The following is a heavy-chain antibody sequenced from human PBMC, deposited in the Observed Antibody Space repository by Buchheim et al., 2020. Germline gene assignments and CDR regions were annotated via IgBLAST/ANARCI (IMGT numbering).Heavy chain of an antibody. J-gene: IGHJ6*02. V-gene: IGHV4-30-4*01. CDR3: ARDLRLTGSLYYYYGMDV. Sequence: QVQLQESGPGLVKPSQTLSLTCTVSGGSIGSGDYYWSWIRQPPGKGLEWIGYIYYSGSTYYNPSLKSRVTISVDTSKNQFSLKLSSVTAADTAVYYCARDLRLTGSLYYYYGMDVWGQGTT. CDR1: GGSIGSGDYY. CDR2: IYYSGST. D-gene: IGHD3-9*01.